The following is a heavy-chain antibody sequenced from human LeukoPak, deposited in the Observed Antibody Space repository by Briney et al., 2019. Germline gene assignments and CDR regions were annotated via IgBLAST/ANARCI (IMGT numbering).Heavy chain of an antibody. J-gene: IGHJ5*02. CDR1: GFTFSSYE. Sequence: GGSLRLSCAASGFTFSSYEMSWVRQAPGKGLEWVSYISSSGSTIYYADSVKGRFTISGDNSKNTLYLQMNSLRAEDTAVYYCAKWYYYGSGSSNWFDPWGQGTLVTVSS. V-gene: IGHV3-48*03. CDR3: AKWYYYGSGSSNWFDP. CDR2: ISSSGSTI. D-gene: IGHD3-10*01.